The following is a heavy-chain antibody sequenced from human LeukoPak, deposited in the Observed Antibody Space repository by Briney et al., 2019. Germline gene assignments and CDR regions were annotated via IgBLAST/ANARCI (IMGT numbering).Heavy chain of an antibody. D-gene: IGHD3-22*01. J-gene: IGHJ4*02. CDR2: IIPIFGTT. Sequence: ASVKVSCTASGGTFSNYTINWVRQAPGQGLEWMGRIIPIFGTTNYAQKFQGRVTITTDESTSTAYMELSSLRSEDTAVYYCARGMGLYYDSSGYYGILDYWGQGTLVTVSS. CDR3: ARGMGLYYDSSGYYGILDY. CDR1: GGTFSNYT. V-gene: IGHV1-69*05.